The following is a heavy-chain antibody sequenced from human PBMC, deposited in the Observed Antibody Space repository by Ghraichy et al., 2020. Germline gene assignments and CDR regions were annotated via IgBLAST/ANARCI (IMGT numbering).Heavy chain of an antibody. Sequence: SETLSLTCAVYGGSFSGYYWSWIRQPPGKGLEWIGEINHSGSTNYNPSLKSRVTISVDTSKNQFSLKLSSVTAADTAVYYCARGWNDSSGYYYGFDYWGQGTLVTVSS. CDR1: GGSFSGYY. J-gene: IGHJ4*02. CDR2: INHSGST. D-gene: IGHD3-22*01. CDR3: ARGWNDSSGYYYGFDY. V-gene: IGHV4-34*01.